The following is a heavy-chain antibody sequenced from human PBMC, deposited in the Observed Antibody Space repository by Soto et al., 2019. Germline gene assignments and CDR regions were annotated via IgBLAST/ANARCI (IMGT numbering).Heavy chain of an antibody. V-gene: IGHV1-69*08. Sequence: QVQLVQSGAEVKKPGSSVKVSCKASGGTFSSYTISWVRQAPGQGLEWMGRIIPILGIANYAQKFQGRVTITADKSTTTAYMELSSLRSEDTAVYYCARDWDDILTGYSDAFDIWGQGTMVTVSS. CDR3: ARDWDDILTGYSDAFDI. J-gene: IGHJ3*02. CDR1: GGTFSSYT. CDR2: IIPILGIA. D-gene: IGHD3-9*01.